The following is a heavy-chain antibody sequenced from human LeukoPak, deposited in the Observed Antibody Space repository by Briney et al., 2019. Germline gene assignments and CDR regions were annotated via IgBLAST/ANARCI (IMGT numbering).Heavy chain of an antibody. V-gene: IGHV4-59*12. CDR2: IYYSGST. CDR1: GGSISRYY. D-gene: IGHD2-2*02. Sequence: SETLSLTCTVSGGSISRYYWSWIRQPPGKGLEWIGYIYYSGSTNYNPSLKSRVNISVDTSKNQFSLKLSSVTAADTAVYYCARGRGYCSSTSCYRGARVAFDIWGQGTMVTVSS. CDR3: ARGRGYCSSTSCYRGARVAFDI. J-gene: IGHJ3*02.